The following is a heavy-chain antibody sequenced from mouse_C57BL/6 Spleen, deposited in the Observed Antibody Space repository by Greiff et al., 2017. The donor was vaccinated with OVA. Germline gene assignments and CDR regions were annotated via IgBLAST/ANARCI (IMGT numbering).Heavy chain of an antibody. CDR2: IHPNSGST. J-gene: IGHJ1*03. V-gene: IGHV1-64*01. CDR3: ARGDYGSSYDWYFDV. Sequence: VKLKQPGAELVKPGASVKLSCKASGYTFTSYWMHWVKQRPGQGLEWIGMIHPNSGSTNYNEKFKSKATLTVDKSSSTAYMQLSSLTSEDSAVYYCARGDYGSSYDWYFDVWGTGTTVTVSS. D-gene: IGHD1-1*01. CDR1: GYTFTSYW.